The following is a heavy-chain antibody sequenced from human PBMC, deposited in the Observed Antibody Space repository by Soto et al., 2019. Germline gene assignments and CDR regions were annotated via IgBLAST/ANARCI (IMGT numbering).Heavy chain of an antibody. D-gene: IGHD3-9*01. Sequence: ASVKVSCKASGYTFTSYDINWVRQATGQGLEWMGWMNPNSGNTGYAQKFQGRVTMTRNTSISTAYMELSSLRSEDTAVYYCARGPYFDWLLYGATSTTQPFDPWGQGSLDTGSS. CDR3: ARGPYFDWLLYGATSTTQPFDP. J-gene: IGHJ5*02. CDR1: GYTFTSYD. CDR2: MNPNSGNT. V-gene: IGHV1-8*01.